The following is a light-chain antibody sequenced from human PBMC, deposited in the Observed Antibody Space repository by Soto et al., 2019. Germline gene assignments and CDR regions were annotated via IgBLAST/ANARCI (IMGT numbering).Light chain of an antibody. Sequence: QSALTQPASVSGSPGQSITISCTGTSRDVGGYNYVSWYQHHPGKAPKVIIYDVTNRPSGVSNRFSGSKSGNTASLTISGPQAEDEADYYCSSYTRSTTVVFGGGTKLTVL. V-gene: IGLV2-14*03. J-gene: IGLJ2*01. CDR3: SSYTRSTTVV. CDR2: DVT. CDR1: SRDVGGYNY.